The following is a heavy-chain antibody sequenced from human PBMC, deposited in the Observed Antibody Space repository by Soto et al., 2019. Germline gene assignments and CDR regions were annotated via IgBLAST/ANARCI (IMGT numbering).Heavy chain of an antibody. CDR3: ARSPLTYDYVRQTWSEVGDSFDI. Sequence: ETLSLTCAIYGSSLGXXXLTWIRQPPGKGLEWIGELIHGGSTTYNPSLKSRVTFSLDTSKSQFSLHLLSVTAADTAVYYCARSPLTYDYVRQTWSEVGDSFDIWGRGTLVTVSS. CDR1: GSSLGXXX. J-gene: IGHJ3*02. D-gene: IGHD3-16*01. V-gene: IGHV4-34*12. CDR2: LIHGGST.